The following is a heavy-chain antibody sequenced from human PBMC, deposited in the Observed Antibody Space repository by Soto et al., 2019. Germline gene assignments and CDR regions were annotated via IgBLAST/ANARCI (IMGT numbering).Heavy chain of an antibody. CDR3: ARLGGYYQALDA. Sequence: PSETLSLTCTVSSGSINNYYWSWIRQPPGKGLEFIGYIYYAGTTIYNPSLKSRVTISVDTSKNQFSLKLSSVTAADTAVYYCARLGGYYQALDAWGQGTLVNVSS. V-gene: IGHV4-59*08. CDR1: SGSINNYY. CDR2: IYYAGTT. D-gene: IGHD3-22*01. J-gene: IGHJ5*02.